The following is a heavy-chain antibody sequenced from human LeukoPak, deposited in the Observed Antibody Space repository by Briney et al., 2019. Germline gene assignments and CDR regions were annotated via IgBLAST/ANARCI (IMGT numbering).Heavy chain of an antibody. CDR1: GYTFTGYY. CDR3: ARERSKYGSGSYFPDY. J-gene: IGHJ4*02. D-gene: IGHD3-10*01. Sequence: ASVKVSCKASGYTFTGYYMHWVRQAPGQGLAWMGWINPNSGGTNYAQKFQGRVTMTRDTSTSTVYMELSSLRSEDTAVYYCARERSKYGSGSYFPDYWGQGTLVTVSS. CDR2: INPNSGGT. V-gene: IGHV1-2*02.